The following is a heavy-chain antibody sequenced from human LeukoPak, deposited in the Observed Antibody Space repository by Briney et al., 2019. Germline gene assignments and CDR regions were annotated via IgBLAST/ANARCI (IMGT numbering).Heavy chain of an antibody. V-gene: IGHV6-1*01. CDR3: ARGGRYSFDY. Sequence: SQTLSLTCAISGDSVSSNSAAWTWIRQSPSRGLEWLGSTYYRSRWYNDYAASVIGRITINPDTSRNQFSLQLNSVTPEDTALYYCARGGRYSFDYWGQGTLVTASS. CDR1: GDSVSSNSAA. D-gene: IGHD1-26*01. CDR2: TYYRSRWYN. J-gene: IGHJ4*02.